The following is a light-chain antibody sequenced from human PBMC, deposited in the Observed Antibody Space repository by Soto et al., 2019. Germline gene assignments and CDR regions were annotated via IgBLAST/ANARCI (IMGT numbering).Light chain of an antibody. V-gene: IGKV3-15*01. Sequence: IVLTQSPATLSLSPGERATLSCRASQSVSSYLAWYQQKPGQAPSLLIYGAFTRATGIPARFSGTGSGTEFTLTISSLQSEDFALYYCQQYNDWPLTFGQGTKVDIK. CDR3: QQYNDWPLT. CDR2: GAF. CDR1: QSVSSY. J-gene: IGKJ1*01.